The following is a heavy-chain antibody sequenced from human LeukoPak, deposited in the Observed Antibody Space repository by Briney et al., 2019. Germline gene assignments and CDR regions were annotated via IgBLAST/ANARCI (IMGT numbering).Heavy chain of an antibody. CDR1: GYTFTSYG. CDR3: ARDLKRGYSSGRYSWGTGSPNDF. Sequence: ASVKVSCKASGYTFTSYGINWVRQATGQGLEWMGWMNPNSGNTGYAQKFQGRVTMTRNTSISTAYMELSSLRFEDKAVHYCARDLKRGYSSGRYSWGTGSPNDFWGQGTLVTVSS. J-gene: IGHJ4*02. CDR2: MNPNSGNT. V-gene: IGHV1-8*02. D-gene: IGHD6-19*01.